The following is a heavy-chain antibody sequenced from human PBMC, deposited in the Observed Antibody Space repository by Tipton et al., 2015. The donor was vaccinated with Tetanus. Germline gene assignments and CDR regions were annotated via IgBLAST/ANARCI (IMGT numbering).Heavy chain of an antibody. J-gene: IGHJ4*02. V-gene: IGHV3-48*04. CDR1: GFSVSRKY. CDR3: ARGMAEASNCGGDCYSDY. Sequence: SLRLSCAASGFSVSRKYMTWVRQAPGKGLEWISYISTTSNTIYYADSVKGRFTISRDNAKNSLYLQMISLRAEDTAVYSCARGMAEASNCGGDCYSDYWGQGTLVTVSS. D-gene: IGHD2-21*02. CDR2: ISTTSNTI.